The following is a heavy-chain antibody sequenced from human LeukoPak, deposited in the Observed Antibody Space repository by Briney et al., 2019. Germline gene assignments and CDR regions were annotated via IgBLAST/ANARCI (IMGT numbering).Heavy chain of an antibody. CDR1: GGTLNSHT. D-gene: IGHD1-26*01. V-gene: IGHV1-69*08. CDR3: ARVNLRGSQYNWFDP. Sequence: SVKVSCKASGGTLNSHTFSWARQAPGQGLEWMGRITPIIDSAKYAQNFQDRISITADKFTTTVYMELSSLRSEDTAVYFCARVNLRGSQYNWFDPWGQGTLVTVSS. J-gene: IGHJ5*02. CDR2: ITPIIDSA.